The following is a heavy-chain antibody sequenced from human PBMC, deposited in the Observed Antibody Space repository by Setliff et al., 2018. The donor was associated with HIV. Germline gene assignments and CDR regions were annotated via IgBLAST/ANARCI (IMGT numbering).Heavy chain of an antibody. V-gene: IGHV5-51*01. CDR2: IYPGDSVT. CDR1: GYAFDNYW. CDR3: AKRRRAPGTADLEAF. J-gene: IGHJ4*02. D-gene: IGHD2-21*02. Sequence: GESLKISCGASGYAFDNYWIGWVRQMPGKGLEWMGVIYPGDSVTRYGPSFQGQVTISADRSISTAYLQWSSLRASDTAVYYCAKRRRAPGTADLEAFWGQGTLVTVSS.